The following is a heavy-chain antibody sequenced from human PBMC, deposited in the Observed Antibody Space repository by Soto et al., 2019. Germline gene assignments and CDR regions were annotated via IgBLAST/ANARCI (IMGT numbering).Heavy chain of an antibody. J-gene: IGHJ5*02. CDR1: GGSISYYY. CDR3: ARGTTTGYNWFDP. V-gene: IGHV4-59*01. D-gene: IGHD1-1*01. CDR2: IYYSGST. Sequence: PSETLSLTCTVSGGSISYYYWNWIRQPPGKGLEWIGYIYYSGSTNYNPSLKSRVTISVDTSKNQFSLRLSSVTAADTAVYYCARGTTTGYNWFDPWGQGTLVTVSS.